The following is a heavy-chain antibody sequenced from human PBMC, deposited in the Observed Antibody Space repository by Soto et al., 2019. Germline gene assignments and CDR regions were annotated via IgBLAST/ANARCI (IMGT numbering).Heavy chain of an antibody. CDR1: GFTFSSYG. J-gene: IGHJ5*02. CDR3: ARERPTYSSRPRWFDP. Sequence: QVQLVESGGGVVQPGRSLRLSCAASGFTFSSYGMHWVRQAPGKGLEWVAVIWYDGSNKYYADSVKGRFTISGDNSKNTLYLQMNSLRAEDTAVYYCARERPTYSSRPRWFDPWGQGTLVTVSS. D-gene: IGHD6-13*01. V-gene: IGHV3-33*01. CDR2: IWYDGSNK.